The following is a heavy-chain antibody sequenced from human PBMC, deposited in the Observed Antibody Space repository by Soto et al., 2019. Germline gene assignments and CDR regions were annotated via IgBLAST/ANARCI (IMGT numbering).Heavy chain of an antibody. CDR3: ARDLVDPSTN. V-gene: IGHV3-74*01. J-gene: IGHJ4*02. CDR1: GFTFSSYS. D-gene: IGHD1-26*01. Sequence: GGSLRLSCAASGFTFSSYSMNWVRQAPGKGLEWVSRINSDGSSTSYADSVKGRFTISRDNAKNTLYLQMNSLRAEDTAVYYCARDLVDPSTNWGQGTLVTVSS. CDR2: INSDGSST.